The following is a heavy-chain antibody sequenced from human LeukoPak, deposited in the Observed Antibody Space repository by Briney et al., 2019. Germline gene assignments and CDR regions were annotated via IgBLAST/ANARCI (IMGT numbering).Heavy chain of an antibody. Sequence: TGGSLRLSCAASGFTFSDYYMSWIRQAPGKGLEWVSYISSSGSTIYYADSVKGRFTISRDNAKNSLYLQMNSLRAEDTAVYYCARDLRRPRNLFDYWGQGTQVTVSS. CDR3: ARDLRRPRNLFDY. V-gene: IGHV3-11*04. CDR2: ISSSGSTI. CDR1: GFTFSDYY. D-gene: IGHD1-14*01. J-gene: IGHJ4*02.